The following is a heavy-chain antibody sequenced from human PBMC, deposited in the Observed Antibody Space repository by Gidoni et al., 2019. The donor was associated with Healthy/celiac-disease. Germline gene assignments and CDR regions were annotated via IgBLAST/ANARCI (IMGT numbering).Heavy chain of an antibody. Sequence: QVQLVEYGGGVVQPGRSLRLSCAASGFTFSSYAMHWVRQAPGTGLEWVAVISYDGSNKYYAASVKGRFTISRDNSKNSLYLQMNSLRAADTAVYYCARSQWVDYWGQGTLVTVSS. V-gene: IGHV3-30-3*01. CDR1: GFTFSSYA. CDR2: ISYDGSNK. J-gene: IGHJ4*02. CDR3: ARSQWVDY. D-gene: IGHD1-26*01.